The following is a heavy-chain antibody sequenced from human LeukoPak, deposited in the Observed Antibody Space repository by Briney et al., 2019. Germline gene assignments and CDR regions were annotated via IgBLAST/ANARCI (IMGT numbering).Heavy chain of an antibody. D-gene: IGHD3-22*01. V-gene: IGHV4-30-2*01. CDR1: GGSISSGGYS. Sequence: LSETLSLTCAVSGGSISSGGYSWSWIRQPPGKGLEWIGYIYHSGSIYYNPSLKSRVTISVDRSKNQISLKLSSVTAADTAVYYCARGDSSGYYQNWFDPWGQGTLVTVSS. CDR3: ARGDSSGYYQNWFDP. J-gene: IGHJ5*02. CDR2: IYHSGSI.